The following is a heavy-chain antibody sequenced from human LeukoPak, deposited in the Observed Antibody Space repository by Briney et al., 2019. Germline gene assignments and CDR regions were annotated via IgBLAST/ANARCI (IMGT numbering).Heavy chain of an antibody. V-gene: IGHV3-7*03. D-gene: IGHD7-27*01. J-gene: IGHJ3*02. CDR3: AREPGDAFDI. CDR1: GFTFTNHW. Sequence: GGSLRLSCVTSGFTFTNHWMSWVRQAPGEGLEWVANIREDGGHTNYVDSVKGRFTISRDNSKNTLYLQMNSLRAEDTAVYYCAREPGDAFDIWGQGTMVTVSS. CDR2: IREDGGHT.